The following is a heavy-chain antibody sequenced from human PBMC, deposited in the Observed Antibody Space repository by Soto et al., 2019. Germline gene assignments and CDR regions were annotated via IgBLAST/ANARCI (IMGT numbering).Heavy chain of an antibody. J-gene: IGHJ4*02. CDR3: ARDIDSTFDY. Sequence: QVQLVESGGGVVQPGRSLRLSCAASGFTFSSYGMHWVRQAPGKGLEWVAVIGYDGYDTDYADSVKGRFTISRDNSKNTVYVQMNSVRVEDTAVYYCARDIDSTFDYWGQGTLVTVSS. D-gene: IGHD2-15*01. CDR2: IGYDGYDT. CDR1: GFTFSSYG. V-gene: IGHV3-33*01.